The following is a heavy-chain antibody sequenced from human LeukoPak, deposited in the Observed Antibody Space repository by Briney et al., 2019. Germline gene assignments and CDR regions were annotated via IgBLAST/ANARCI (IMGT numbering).Heavy chain of an antibody. J-gene: IGHJ2*01. Sequence: PSETLSLTCTVSGGSISSSSYYWGWIRQPPGKGLEWIGSIYYSGSTYYNPSLKSRVTISVDTSKNQFSLKLSSVTAADTAVYYCARVYYYDSRRGDHGYFDLWGRGTLVTVSS. V-gene: IGHV4-39*07. CDR1: GGSISSSSYY. D-gene: IGHD3-22*01. CDR2: IYYSGST. CDR3: ARVYYYDSRRGDHGYFDL.